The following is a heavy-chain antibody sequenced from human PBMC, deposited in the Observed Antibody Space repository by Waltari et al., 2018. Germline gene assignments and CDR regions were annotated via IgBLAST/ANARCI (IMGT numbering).Heavy chain of an antibody. J-gene: IGHJ4*02. Sequence: QVQLQESGPGLVKPSETLSLTCTVSGGSISSYYWSWIRQPPGKGLEWIGYIYYSGSTNYHPSLKSRVTISVDTSKNQFSLKLSSVTAADTAVYYCAGTPRTGTIDYWGQGTLVTVSS. V-gene: IGHV4-59*01. CDR2: IYYSGST. D-gene: IGHD1-1*01. CDR1: GGSISSYY. CDR3: AGTPRTGTIDY.